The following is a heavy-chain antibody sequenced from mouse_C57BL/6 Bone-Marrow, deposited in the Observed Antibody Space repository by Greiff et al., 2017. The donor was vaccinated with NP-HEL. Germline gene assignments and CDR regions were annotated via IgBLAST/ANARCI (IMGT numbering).Heavy chain of an antibody. J-gene: IGHJ4*01. Sequence: EVMLVESGGGLVQPGGSLKLSCAASGFTFSDYYMYWVRQTPEKRLEWVAYISNGGGSTYYPDTVKGRFTISRDNAKNTLYLQMSRLKSEDTAMYYCARHLYYYGSGDAMDYWGQGTSVTVSS. CDR1: GFTFSDYY. CDR2: ISNGGGST. V-gene: IGHV5-12*01. D-gene: IGHD1-1*01. CDR3: ARHLYYYGSGDAMDY.